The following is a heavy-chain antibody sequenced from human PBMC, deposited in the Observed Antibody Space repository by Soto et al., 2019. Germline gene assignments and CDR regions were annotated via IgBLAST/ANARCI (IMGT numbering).Heavy chain of an antibody. Sequence: LSDTLSLTCTVSHGSISFSNVFCGWARQPPGKGLEWIGNIDYSGTAYFNPSLGTRVTFPVDTSKNQFSLTLYSVTAADTAVYYCARTTGRHLDFWGQG. CDR2: IDYSGTA. V-gene: IGHV4-39*01. J-gene: IGHJ4*02. D-gene: IGHD4-4*01. CDR3: ARTTGRHLDF. CDR1: HGSISFSNVF.